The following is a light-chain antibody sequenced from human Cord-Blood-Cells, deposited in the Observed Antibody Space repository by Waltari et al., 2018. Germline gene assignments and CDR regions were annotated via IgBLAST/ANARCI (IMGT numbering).Light chain of an antibody. CDR2: EVS. CDR3: MQGIHLPLT. J-gene: IGKJ4*01. CDR1: QSLLHSDGKTY. V-gene: IGKV2-29*02. Sequence: IVLTQTPLSLSVTPGQPASISCMSSQSLLHSDGKTYLYWYLQKPGQSPQLLIYEVSSRVSGVPDRFSGSGSGTDFTLKISRVEAEDVGVYYCMQGIHLPLTFGGGTKVEIK.